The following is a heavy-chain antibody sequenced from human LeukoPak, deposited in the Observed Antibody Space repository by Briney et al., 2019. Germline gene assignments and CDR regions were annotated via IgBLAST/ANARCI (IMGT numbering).Heavy chain of an antibody. CDR1: GFTFSSYE. V-gene: IGHV3-48*03. J-gene: IGHJ4*02. D-gene: IGHD6-19*01. CDR3: ARDGSSVAGSVLSFDY. CDR2: ISSSGSTI. Sequence: GGSLRLSCAASGFTFSSYEMNWVRQAPGKGLEWVSYISSSGSTIYYADSVKGRFTISRDNAKNSLYLQMNSLRAEDTAVYYCARDGSSVAGSVLSFDYWGQGTLVTVSS.